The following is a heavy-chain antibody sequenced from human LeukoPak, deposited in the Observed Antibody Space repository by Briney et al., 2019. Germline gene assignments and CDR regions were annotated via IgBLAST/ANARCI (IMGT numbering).Heavy chain of an antibody. CDR1: GGSISSYY. CDR3: ARVVYGDSSKDFDY. V-gene: IGHV4-59*04. Sequence: SETLSLTCTVSGGSISSYYWSWIRQPPGKGLEWIGYIYHSGSTYYNPSLKSRVIISADTSKNQFSLKLNSVTAADTAVYYCARVVYGDSSKDFDYWGQGTLVTVSS. CDR2: IYHSGST. D-gene: IGHD4-17*01. J-gene: IGHJ4*02.